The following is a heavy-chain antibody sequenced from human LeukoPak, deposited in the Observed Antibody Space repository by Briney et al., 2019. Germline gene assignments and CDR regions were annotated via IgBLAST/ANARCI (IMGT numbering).Heavy chain of an antibody. D-gene: IGHD7-27*01. V-gene: IGHV3-11*01. J-gene: IGHJ4*02. CDR3: ARAWGSADY. CDR2: ISGSGGDI. Sequence: GSLRLSCAASGFIFSDYYMSWIRQAPGKGLEWISYISGSGGDIYCVDSVKGRFTISRDNAKNSLYLQMNSLRAEDTALYYCARAWGSADYWGQGTLVTVSS. CDR1: GFIFSDYY.